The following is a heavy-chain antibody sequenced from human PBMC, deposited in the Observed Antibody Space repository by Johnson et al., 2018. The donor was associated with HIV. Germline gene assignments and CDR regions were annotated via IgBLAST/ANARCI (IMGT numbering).Heavy chain of an antibody. Sequence: VQLVESGGGLVQPGGSLRLSCAGSGFTFSTSWMNWVRQAPGKGLEWVANIKADGRVKQFVDSGKGRFTISRDNAKNSVYLQMNSLRGEDTAVYYCAGELGGSGFDVWGQGNGHRLF. J-gene: IGHJ3*01. CDR3: AGELGGSGFDV. CDR1: GFTFSTSW. CDR2: IKADGRVK. V-gene: IGHV3-7*05. D-gene: IGHD1-26*01.